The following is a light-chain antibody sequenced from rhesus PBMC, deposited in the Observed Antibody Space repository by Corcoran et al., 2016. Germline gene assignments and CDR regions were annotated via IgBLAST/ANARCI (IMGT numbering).Light chain of an antibody. Sequence: EIVMTQSPATLSLSPGERATLSCRASQSVSNNLAWYQQKPGQAPTLLIYGASSRATGIPDRFSGNGSGTEFTLTISSLEPGDVGVYYCQQDYSWPLTFGGGTKVELK. J-gene: IGKJ4*01. CDR3: QQDYSWPLT. V-gene: IGKV3-42*01. CDR2: GAS. CDR1: QSVSNN.